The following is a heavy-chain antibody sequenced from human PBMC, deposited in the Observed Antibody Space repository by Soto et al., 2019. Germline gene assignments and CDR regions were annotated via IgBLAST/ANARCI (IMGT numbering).Heavy chain of an antibody. Sequence: GGSLRLSCAASGFTFSDFGLSLVRQAPGKGLEWVSGISGSGDATYYAASVKGRFTISRDNSKNTLYLQMNSLRAEDTAVYYCARDIDYYDFWSGYYRGMDVWGQGTTVTVSS. J-gene: IGHJ6*02. CDR2: ISGSGDAT. CDR1: GFTFSDFG. D-gene: IGHD3-3*01. V-gene: IGHV3-23*01. CDR3: ARDIDYYDFWSGYYRGMDV.